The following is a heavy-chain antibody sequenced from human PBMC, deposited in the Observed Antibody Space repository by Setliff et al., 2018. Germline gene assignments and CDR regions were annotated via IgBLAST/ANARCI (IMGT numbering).Heavy chain of an antibody. V-gene: IGHV4-38-2*02. CDR1: GYSISSGYY. CDR2: IYHSGST. CDR3: ARESRATYNFWSGYYSTDAFDI. D-gene: IGHD3-3*01. J-gene: IGHJ3*02. Sequence: PSETLSLTCTVSGYSISSGYYWGWIRQPPGKGLEWIGSIYHSGSTYYNPSLKGRVTISVDTSKNQFSLKLSSVTAADTAVYYCARESRATYNFWSGYYSTDAFDIRGQGTMVTVSS.